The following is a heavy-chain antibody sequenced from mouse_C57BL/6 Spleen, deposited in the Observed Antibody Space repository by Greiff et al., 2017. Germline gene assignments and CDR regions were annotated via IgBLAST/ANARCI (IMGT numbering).Heavy chain of an antibody. J-gene: IGHJ2*01. Sequence: VQLQQSGPELVKPGASVKMSCKASGYTFTDYNMNWVKQSHGKSLEWIGYINPNNGGTSYNQKFKGKATLTVNKSSSTAYMELRSLTSEDSAVYYCARDTSVVPYFDYWGQGTTLTVSS. D-gene: IGHD1-1*01. V-gene: IGHV1-22*01. CDR3: ARDTSVVPYFDY. CDR1: GYTFTDYN. CDR2: INPNNGGT.